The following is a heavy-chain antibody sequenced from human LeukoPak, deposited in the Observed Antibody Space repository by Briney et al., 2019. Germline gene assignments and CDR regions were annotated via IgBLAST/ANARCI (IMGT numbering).Heavy chain of an antibody. CDR1: GYTPTSYY. J-gene: IGHJ3*02. CDR2: INPSGGST. D-gene: IGHD3-3*01. V-gene: IGHV1-46*01. CDR3: AREAYYDFWSGYYRGAFDI. Sequence: ASAKVSCKPSGYTPTSYYVHRVRPTPGQGREWMGIINPSGGSTSYAQKFQGRVTMTRDTSTSTVYMELSSLRSEDTAVYYCAREAYYDFWSGYYRGAFDIWGQGTMVTVSS.